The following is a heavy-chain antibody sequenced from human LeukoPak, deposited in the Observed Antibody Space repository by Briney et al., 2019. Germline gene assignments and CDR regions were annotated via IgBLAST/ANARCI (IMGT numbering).Heavy chain of an antibody. CDR3: AKDLRYYGSGSYLGFDY. Sequence: GRSLRLSRAASGFTFSSYGMHWVRQAPGKGLEWVAVISYDGSNKYYADSVKGRFTISRDNSKNTLYLQMNSLRAEDTAVYYCAKDLRYYGSGSYLGFDYWGQGTLVTVSS. D-gene: IGHD3-10*01. J-gene: IGHJ4*02. CDR1: GFTFSSYG. V-gene: IGHV3-30*18. CDR2: ISYDGSNK.